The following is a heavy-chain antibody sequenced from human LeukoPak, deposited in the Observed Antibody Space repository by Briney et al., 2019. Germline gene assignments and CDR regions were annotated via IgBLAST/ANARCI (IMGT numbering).Heavy chain of an antibody. J-gene: IGHJ4*02. Sequence: ASVKVSCKASGYTFTSYGISWVRQAPGQGLEWMGWISAYNGNTNYAQKLQGRVTMTTDTSTSTAYMELRSLRSDDTAVYYCARKVGYGGNSGYFDYWGQGTLVTVSP. CDR2: ISAYNGNT. CDR1: GYTFTSYG. CDR3: ARKVGYGGNSGYFDY. D-gene: IGHD4-23*01. V-gene: IGHV1-18*01.